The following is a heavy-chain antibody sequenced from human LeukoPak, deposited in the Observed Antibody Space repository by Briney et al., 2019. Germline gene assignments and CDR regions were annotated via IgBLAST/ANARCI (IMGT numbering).Heavy chain of an antibody. V-gene: IGHV4-4*02. CDR3: ARDDCSSTSCYTGDYMDV. J-gene: IGHJ6*03. CDR2: IYHSGST. CDR1: GGSISSSNW. D-gene: IGHD2-2*02. Sequence: SETLFLTCAVSGGSISSSNWWSWVRQPPGKGLEWIGYIYHSGSTYYNPSLKSRVTISVDRSKNQFSLKLSSVTAADTAVYYCARDDCSSTSCYTGDYMDVWGKGTTVTVSS.